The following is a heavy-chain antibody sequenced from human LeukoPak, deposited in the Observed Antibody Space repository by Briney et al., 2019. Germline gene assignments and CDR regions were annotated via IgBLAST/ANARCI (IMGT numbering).Heavy chain of an antibody. CDR2: IKQDGSEK. J-gene: IGHJ4*02. D-gene: IGHD3-16*01. CDR3: ARDGFGTGSN. V-gene: IGHV3-7*03. CDR1: GLTFSNYW. Sequence: GGSLRLSCAASGLTFSNYWMDWVRQAPGKGREWVANIKQDGSEKNYVDSVKGRFIISRDNAKNSLYLQMNTLRADDTAVYYCARDGFGTGSNWGQGTLVTVSS.